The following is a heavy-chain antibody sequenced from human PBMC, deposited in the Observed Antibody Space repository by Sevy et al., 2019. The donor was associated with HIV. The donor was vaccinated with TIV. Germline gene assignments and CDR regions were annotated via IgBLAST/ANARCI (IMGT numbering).Heavy chain of an antibody. CDR1: GFTFSSYA. CDR2: ISYDGSNK. D-gene: IGHD2-21*02. V-gene: IGHV3-30-3*01. Sequence: GGSLRFSCAASGFTFSSYAMHWVRQAPGKGLEWVAVISYDGSNKYYADSVKGRFTISRDNSKNTLYLQMNSLRAEDTAVYYYARDVGGNSHYYYYYGIDVWGQGTTVTVSS. CDR3: ARDVGGNSHYYYYYGIDV. J-gene: IGHJ6*02.